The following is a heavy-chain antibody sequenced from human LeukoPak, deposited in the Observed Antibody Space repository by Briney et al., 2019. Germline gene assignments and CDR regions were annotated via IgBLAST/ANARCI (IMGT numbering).Heavy chain of an antibody. CDR3: ARERYNWNYVYGAFDI. D-gene: IGHD1-7*01. J-gene: IGHJ3*02. CDR2: IESDGTST. Sequence: GGSLRLSCAASGFTFTTSWMHWFRQAPGKGLVWVSRIESDGTSTTYADSVKGRFTISRDNAKNTLYLQMNSLRAEDTAVYYCARERYNWNYVYGAFDIWGQGTMVTVSS. CDR1: GFTFTTSW. V-gene: IGHV3-74*01.